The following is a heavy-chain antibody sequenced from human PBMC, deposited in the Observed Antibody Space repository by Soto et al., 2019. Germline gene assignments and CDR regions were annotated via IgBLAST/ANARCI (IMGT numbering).Heavy chain of an antibody. CDR2: INPGTGNT. Sequence: QVQLVQSGAEVKKPGASVKVSCKTSGYTFITSTIHWLRQAPGQRREWMGWINPGTGNTKFSQTFQGRVTLTRDTSASTAYLDLRSLTSEDTAVFFCARAEGFSSSFYYYEAWGQGTLVTVSS. J-gene: IGHJ4*02. V-gene: IGHV1-3*01. D-gene: IGHD6-19*01. CDR1: GYTFITST. CDR3: ARAEGFSSSFYYYEA.